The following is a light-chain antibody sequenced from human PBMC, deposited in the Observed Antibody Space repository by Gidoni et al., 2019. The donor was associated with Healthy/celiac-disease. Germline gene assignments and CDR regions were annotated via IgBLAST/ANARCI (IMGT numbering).Light chain of an antibody. Sequence: IQMTQSPSSLSASVGDRVTITCPASQSISSYLNWYQQKPGNAPKLLIYSASSLQSGVPSRFSGSGSETDFTLTISSLQPKDFAAYYCQQSYSTPRTFGQGTKLEIK. V-gene: IGKV1-39*01. CDR3: QQSYSTPRT. J-gene: IGKJ2*01. CDR1: QSISSY. CDR2: SAS.